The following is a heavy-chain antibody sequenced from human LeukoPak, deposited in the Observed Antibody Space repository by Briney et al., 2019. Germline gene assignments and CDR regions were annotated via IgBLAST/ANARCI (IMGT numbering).Heavy chain of an antibody. V-gene: IGHV3-7*01. CDR1: GFTFSSYW. Sequence: PGGSLRLSCAASGFTFSSYWMTWVRQAPGKGLEWVANIKQDGNEKYYVDSVKGRFIISRDNAKNSLYLQMNSLRAEDTAVYYCARVGNYDILTGSGNAFDIWGQGTMVTVSS. CDR2: IKQDGNEK. D-gene: IGHD3-9*01. CDR3: ARVGNYDILTGSGNAFDI. J-gene: IGHJ3*02.